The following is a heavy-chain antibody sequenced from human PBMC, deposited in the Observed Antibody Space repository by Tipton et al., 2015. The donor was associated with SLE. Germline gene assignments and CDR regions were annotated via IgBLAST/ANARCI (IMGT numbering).Heavy chain of an antibody. CDR2: IYYTGTF. D-gene: IGHD3-3*01. V-gene: IGHV4-39*01. J-gene: IGHJ5*02. CDR3: ARLLRWEGWYDP. CDR1: GDSINSNSYY. Sequence: LRLSCSVSGDSINSNSYYWGWIRQSPGKGLDWIGNIYYTGTFNYNPSRKSRVSLFVDSSKNQFSLRLTSVTAADTAVYYCARLLRWEGWYDPWGQGTLVTVSS.